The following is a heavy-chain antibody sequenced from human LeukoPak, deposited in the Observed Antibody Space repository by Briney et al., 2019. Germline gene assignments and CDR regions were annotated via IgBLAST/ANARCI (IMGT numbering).Heavy chain of an antibody. CDR2: TIPIFGTA. CDR1: GGTFSSYA. CDR3: ARAHCSSTSCSLYNWFDP. V-gene: IGHV1-69*13. J-gene: IGHJ5*02. D-gene: IGHD2-2*01. Sequence: ASVKVSCKASGGTFSSYAISWVRQAPGQGLEWMGGTIPIFGTANYAQKFQGRVTITADESTSTAYMELSSLRSEDTAVYYCARAHCSSTSCSLYNWFDPWGQGTLVTVSS.